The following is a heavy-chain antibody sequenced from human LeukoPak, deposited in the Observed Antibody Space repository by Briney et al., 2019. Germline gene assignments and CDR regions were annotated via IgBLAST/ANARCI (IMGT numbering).Heavy chain of an antibody. CDR1: GYSFANYW. D-gene: IGHD1-26*01. V-gene: IGHV5-51*01. CDR3: ARQFIVGDFGWFDP. J-gene: IGHJ5*02. CDR2: IYPADSLT. Sequence: GESLKISCKGSGYSFANYWIGWLRQMPGKGLEWLGVIYPADSLTRYSPSFQGQVTISADKSISTAYLQWSSLKASDSAMYYCARQFIVGDFGWFDPWGQGTLVTVSS.